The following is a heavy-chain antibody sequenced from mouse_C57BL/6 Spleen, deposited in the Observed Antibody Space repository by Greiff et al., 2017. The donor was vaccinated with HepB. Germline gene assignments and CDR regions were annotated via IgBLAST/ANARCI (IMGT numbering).Heavy chain of an antibody. Sequence: QVQLKESGAELVKPGASVKLSCKATGYTFTGYWIEWVKQRPGHGLEWIGEILPGSGSTNYNEKFKGKATFTAAPSSNTAYMQLSSLTTEDSAIYYCARPIRQLRLHFDYWGQGTTLTVSS. CDR3: ARPIRQLRLHFDY. CDR2: ILPGSGST. V-gene: IGHV1-9*01. J-gene: IGHJ2*01. D-gene: IGHD3-2*02. CDR1: GYTFTGYW.